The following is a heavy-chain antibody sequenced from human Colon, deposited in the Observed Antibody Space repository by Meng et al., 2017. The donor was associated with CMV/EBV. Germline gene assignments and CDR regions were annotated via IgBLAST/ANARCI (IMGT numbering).Heavy chain of an antibody. J-gene: IGHJ4*02. CDR2: INVKDGNT. Sequence: VQLVQSGAEVKKPEASLMVSCKASGYTFNHHGIAWVRQAPGQGLEWMGWINVKDGNTNYAENFQGRVTMTTDTSTSTAYLDLRSLRSDDTAVYYCARDRGGPPFDYWGQGTLVTVSS. CDR3: ARDRGGPPFDY. V-gene: IGHV1-18*01. CDR1: GYTFNHHG. D-gene: IGHD3-16*01.